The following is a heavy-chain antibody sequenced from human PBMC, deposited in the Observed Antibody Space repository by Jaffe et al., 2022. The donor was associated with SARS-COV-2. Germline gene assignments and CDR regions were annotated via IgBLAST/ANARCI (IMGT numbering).Heavy chain of an antibody. CDR2: TYYRSKWYN. Sequence: QVQLQQSGPGLVKPSQTLSLTCAISGDSVSSNSAAWNWIRQSPSRGLEWLGRTYYRSKWYNDYAVSVKSRITINPDTSKNQFSLQLNSVTPEDTAVYYCAREAEITGTTTSYYYGMDVWGQGTTVTVSS. CDR1: GDSVSSNSAA. D-gene: IGHD1-7*01. J-gene: IGHJ6*02. V-gene: IGHV6-1*01. CDR3: AREAEITGTTTSYYYGMDV.